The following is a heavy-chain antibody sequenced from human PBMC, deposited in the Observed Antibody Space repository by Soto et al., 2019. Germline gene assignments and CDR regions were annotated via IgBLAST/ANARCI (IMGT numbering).Heavy chain of an antibody. V-gene: IGHV4-34*01. D-gene: IGHD6-13*01. CDR1: GGSFSGYY. CDR3: ARGSGRGLVEQQLGHNWFDP. CDR2: INHSGST. J-gene: IGHJ5*02. Sequence: SGTLSLPYAVYGGSFSGYYWSWIRQPPGKGLEWIGEINHSGSTNYNPSLKSRVTTSVDTSKNQFSLKLSSVTAADTAVYYCARGSGRGLVEQQLGHNWFDPCGQGTLVTVSS.